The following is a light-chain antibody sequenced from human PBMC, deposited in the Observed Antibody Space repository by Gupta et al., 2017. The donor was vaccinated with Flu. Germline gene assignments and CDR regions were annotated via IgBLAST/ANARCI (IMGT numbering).Light chain of an antibody. Sequence: SYVLTPPPSVSVAPGQTARITCGGNNIGSKSVHWYEQKPGQAPVLVVYDDSDWPSGIPERFSGSNSGNTATLTISRVEAGDEADYYCQVWDSSSDHVVFGGGTKLTVL. CDR3: QVWDSSSDHVV. CDR1: NIGSKS. V-gene: IGLV3-21*02. J-gene: IGLJ2*01. CDR2: DDS.